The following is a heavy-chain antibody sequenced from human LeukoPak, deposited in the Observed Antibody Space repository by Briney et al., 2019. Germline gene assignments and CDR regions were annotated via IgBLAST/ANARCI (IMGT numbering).Heavy chain of an antibody. V-gene: IGHV3-21*01. J-gene: IGHJ4*02. D-gene: IGHD6-19*01. Sequence: GGSLRLSCAASGFTFSSYSMNWVRQAPGKGPEWVSSISSSSSYIYYADSVKGRFTISRDNAKNSLYLQMNSLRAEDTAVYYCARVFGIAVAGTPDYWGQGTLVTVSS. CDR3: ARVFGIAVAGTPDY. CDR2: ISSSSSYI. CDR1: GFTFSSYS.